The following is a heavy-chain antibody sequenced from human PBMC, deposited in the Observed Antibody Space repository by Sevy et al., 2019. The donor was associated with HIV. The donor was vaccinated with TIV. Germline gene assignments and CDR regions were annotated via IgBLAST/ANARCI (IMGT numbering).Heavy chain of an antibody. D-gene: IGHD6-25*01. CDR3: AREGNRERQTILLDS. V-gene: IGHV3-48*02. J-gene: IGHJ4*02. CDR2: ISNSGSTT. Sequence: GGSLRLSCAASGFRFNYHNMNWVRQAPGKGLEWISYISNSGSTTYLADSVRGRFTISRDNAKNSLFLEMDNLTDEDTAVYYCAREGNRERQTILLDSWGRGIQVTVSS. CDR1: GFRFNYHN.